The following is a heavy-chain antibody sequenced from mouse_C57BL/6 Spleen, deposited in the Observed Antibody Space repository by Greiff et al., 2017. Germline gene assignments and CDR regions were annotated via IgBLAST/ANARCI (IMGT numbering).Heavy chain of an antibody. CDR2: ISSGGSYT. V-gene: IGHV5-6*01. Sequence: EVQLKESGGDLVKPGGSLKLSCAASGFTFSSYGMSWVRQTPDKRLEWVATISSGGSYTYYPDSVKGRFTISRDNAKNTLYLQMSSLKSEDTAMYYCARHRPRYGSSSYWYFDVWGTGTTVTVSS. J-gene: IGHJ1*03. CDR1: GFTFSSYG. D-gene: IGHD1-1*01. CDR3: ARHRPRYGSSSYWYFDV.